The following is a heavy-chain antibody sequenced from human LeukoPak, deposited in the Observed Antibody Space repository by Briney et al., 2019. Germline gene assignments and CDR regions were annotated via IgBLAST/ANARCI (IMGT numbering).Heavy chain of an antibody. Sequence: GGSLRLSCAASGFTFSSCEMNWVRQAPGKGLEWVSVIYSGGSTYYADSVKGRFTISRDNSKNTLYLQMNSLRAEDTAVYYCARARDSGSYPDAFDIWGQGTMVTVSS. CDR3: ARARDSGSYPDAFDI. V-gene: IGHV3-53*01. D-gene: IGHD1-26*01. J-gene: IGHJ3*02. CDR2: IYSGGST. CDR1: GFTFSSCE.